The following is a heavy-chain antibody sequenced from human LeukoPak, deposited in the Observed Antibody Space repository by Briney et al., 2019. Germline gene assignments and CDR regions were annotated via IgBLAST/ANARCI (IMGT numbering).Heavy chain of an antibody. CDR2: INHSGST. CDR1: GGSFSGYY. V-gene: IGHV4-34*01. D-gene: IGHD3-10*01. Sequence: PSETLSLTCAVYGGSFSGYYWSWIRQPPGKGLEWIGEINHSGSTNYNPSLKSRVTISVDTSKNQLSLKLSSVTAADTAVYYCARGRAYGSGSYFDYWGQGTLVTVSS. CDR3: ARGRAYGSGSYFDY. J-gene: IGHJ4*02.